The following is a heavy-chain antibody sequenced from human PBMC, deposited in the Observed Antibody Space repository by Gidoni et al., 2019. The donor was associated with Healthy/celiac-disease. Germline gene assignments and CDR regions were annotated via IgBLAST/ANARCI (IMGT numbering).Heavy chain of an antibody. CDR3: ARDSGGWRGGSQDY. CDR1: GFTFSSYS. D-gene: IGHD3-16*01. Sequence: EVQLVESGGGLVKPGGSLRLSCAASGFTFSSYSMNWVRQAPGKGLEWVSSISSSSSYIYYADSVKGRFTISRDNAKNSLYLQMNSLRAEDTAVYYCARDSGGWRGGSQDYWGQGTLVTVSS. V-gene: IGHV3-21*01. CDR2: ISSSSSYI. J-gene: IGHJ4*02.